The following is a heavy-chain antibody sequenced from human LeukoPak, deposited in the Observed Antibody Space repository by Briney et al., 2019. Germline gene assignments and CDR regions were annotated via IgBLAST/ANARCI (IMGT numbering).Heavy chain of an antibody. J-gene: IGHJ4*02. CDR3: ARSYSSSWYYFDY. Sequence: GGSLRLSCAASGFTFSSYGMHWVRQAPGKGLEWVAVIWYDGSNEYYADSVKGRFTISRDNSKNTLYLQMNSLRAEDTAVYYCARSYSSSWYYFDYWGQGTLVTVSS. CDR1: GFTFSSYG. CDR2: IWYDGSNE. D-gene: IGHD6-13*01. V-gene: IGHV3-33*01.